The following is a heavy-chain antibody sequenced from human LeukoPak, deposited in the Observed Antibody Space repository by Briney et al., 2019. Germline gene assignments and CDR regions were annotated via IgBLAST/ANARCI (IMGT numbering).Heavy chain of an antibody. J-gene: IGHJ4*02. CDR3: ARDIGSSYYYGSGSYLFDY. V-gene: IGHV3-48*04. CDR1: GFTFSSYS. CDR2: ISSSSSTI. D-gene: IGHD3-10*01. Sequence: GGSLRLSCAASGFTFSSYSMNWVRQAPGKGLEWVSYISSSSSTIYYADSVKGRFTISRDNAKNSLYLQMNSLRAEDTAVYYCARDIGSSYYYGSGSYLFDYWGQGTLVTVSS.